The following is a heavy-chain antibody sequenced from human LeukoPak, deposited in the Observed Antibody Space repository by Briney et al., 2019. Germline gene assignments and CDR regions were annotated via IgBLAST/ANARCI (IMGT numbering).Heavy chain of an antibody. J-gene: IGHJ6*02. CDR1: GYSFTSYW. D-gene: IGHD3-16*02. V-gene: IGHV5-51*01. CDR3: ARTSALEARYYYYGMDV. CDR2: IYPGDSDT. Sequence: GESLKIPCKGSGYSFTSYWIGWVRQMPGKGLEWMGIIYPGDSDTRYSPSFQGQVTISADKSISTAYLQWSSLKASDTAMYYCARTSALEARYYYYGMDVWGQGTTVTVSS.